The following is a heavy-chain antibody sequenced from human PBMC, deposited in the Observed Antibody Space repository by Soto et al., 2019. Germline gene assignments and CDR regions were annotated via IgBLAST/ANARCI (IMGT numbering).Heavy chain of an antibody. D-gene: IGHD7-27*01. Sequence: QVQLVESGGGVVQPGRSLRLSCAASGFTFSDYVMHWVRQAPGKGLEWVAVIWYGGSNKYYADSVKGRFTISRDNSKNTLYLQKNSLRAEETDVYYCARDNGGQSGNFIFDNWGQGTLVTVSS. V-gene: IGHV3-33*01. CDR2: IWYGGSNK. J-gene: IGHJ4*02. CDR1: GFTFSDYV. CDR3: ARDNGGQSGNFIFDN.